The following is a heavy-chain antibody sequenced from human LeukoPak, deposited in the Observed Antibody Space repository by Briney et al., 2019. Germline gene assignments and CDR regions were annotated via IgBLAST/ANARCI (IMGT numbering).Heavy chain of an antibody. CDR3: ARDTSAYCTNGVCYLDAFDI. CDR2: IWYDGSHK. Sequence: GGSLRLSCAASGFTFSGFGMHWVCKAPGKGLEWGSSIWYDGSHKYYSDSVKGRFTISRDNSKNTLYLQMNTLRAEDTAVYYCARDTSAYCTNGVCYLDAFDIWGQGTMVTVSS. CDR1: GFTFSGFG. V-gene: IGHV3-33*01. D-gene: IGHD2-8*01. J-gene: IGHJ3*02.